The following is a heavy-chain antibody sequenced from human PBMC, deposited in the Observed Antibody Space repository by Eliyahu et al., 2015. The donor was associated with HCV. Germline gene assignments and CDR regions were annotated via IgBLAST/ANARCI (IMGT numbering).Heavy chain of an antibody. D-gene: IGHD6-6*01. Sequence: QVQLQQWGAGLLKPSETLSLTCAVYGGSFSGYYWSWIRQPPGKGLEWIGEINHSGSTNYNPSLKSRVTISVDTSKNQFSLKLSSVTAADTAVYYCARMEDSSEGFFDYWGQGTLVTVSS. CDR3: ARMEDSSEGFFDY. CDR1: GGSFSGYY. J-gene: IGHJ4*02. V-gene: IGHV4-34*01. CDR2: INHSGST.